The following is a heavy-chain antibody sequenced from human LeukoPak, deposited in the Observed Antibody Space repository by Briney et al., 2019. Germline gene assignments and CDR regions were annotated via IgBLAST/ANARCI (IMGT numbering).Heavy chain of an antibody. CDR2: MNPNSGNT. D-gene: IGHD1-7*01. V-gene: IGHV1-8*01. Sequence: ASVKVSRKASGYTFTSYDINWVRQATGQGLEWMGWMNPNSGNTGYAQKFQGRVTMTRNTSISTAYMELSSLRSEDTAVYYCARDFGLNYGLDIWGQGTMVTVSS. J-gene: IGHJ3*02. CDR1: GYTFTSYD. CDR3: ARDFGLNYGLDI.